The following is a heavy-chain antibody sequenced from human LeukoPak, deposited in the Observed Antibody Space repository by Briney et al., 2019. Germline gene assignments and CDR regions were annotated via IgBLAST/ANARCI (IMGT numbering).Heavy chain of an antibody. J-gene: IGHJ4*02. CDR3: AREASSGWTENFDY. Sequence: SVKVSCKASGGTFSSYAISWVRQAPGQGLEWMGRIIPILGIANYAQKFQGRVTITADKSTSTAYMELSSLRSEDTAVYYCAREASSGWTENFDYWGQGTLVTVSS. CDR2: IIPILGIA. V-gene: IGHV1-69*04. CDR1: GGTFSSYA. D-gene: IGHD6-19*01.